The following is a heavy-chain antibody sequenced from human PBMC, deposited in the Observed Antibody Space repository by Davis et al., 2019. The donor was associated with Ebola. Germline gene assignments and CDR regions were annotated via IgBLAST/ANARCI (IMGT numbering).Heavy chain of an antibody. CDR1: AGSIRILSYY. CDR2: IYYSGST. V-gene: IGHV4-39*01. D-gene: IGHD3-3*02. CDR3: ARTPHFKIRDRHTVHQFDP. Sequence: MPSQTLSPTCTLSAGSIRILSYYWGWPRQPPGKGLEWIGGIYYSGSTYYNPSLKSRVTISVDTSKNQFSLVLTSVTAADTAMYYCARTPHFKIRDRHTVHQFDPWGQGTLVTVSS. J-gene: IGHJ5*02.